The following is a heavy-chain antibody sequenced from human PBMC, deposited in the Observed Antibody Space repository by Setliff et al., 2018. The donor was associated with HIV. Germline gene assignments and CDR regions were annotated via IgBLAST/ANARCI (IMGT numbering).Heavy chain of an antibody. V-gene: IGHV4-61*09. CDR1: GASFIRIRYY. Sequence: PSETLSLTCTVSGASFIRIRYYWSWIRQPAGKGLEWIGHVYTTGSASYNPSLESRVTILEALSKNQFSLNLDSVTAADTAVYFRARALAGGSGWNYFDLWGPGTLVTVSS. D-gene: IGHD6-19*01. J-gene: IGHJ4*02. CDR2: VYTTGSA. CDR3: ARALAGGSGWNYFDL.